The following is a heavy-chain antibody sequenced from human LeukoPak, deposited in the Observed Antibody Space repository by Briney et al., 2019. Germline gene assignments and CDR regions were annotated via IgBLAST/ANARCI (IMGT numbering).Heavy chain of an antibody. J-gene: IGHJ4*02. CDR2: IYHSGIT. CDR3: AREDPDRKIDY. V-gene: IGHV4-4*02. D-gene: IGHD1-14*01. Sequence: LEWIGEIYHSGITNYNPSLKSRVTISVDKPKNHFSLKLKSVTAADTAVYYCAREDPDRKIDYWGQGTLVTVSS.